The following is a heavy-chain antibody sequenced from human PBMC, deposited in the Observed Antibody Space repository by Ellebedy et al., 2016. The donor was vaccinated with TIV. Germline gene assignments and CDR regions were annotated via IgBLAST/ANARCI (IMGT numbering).Heavy chain of an antibody. J-gene: IGHJ2*01. D-gene: IGHD3-22*01. CDR3: ATTDSSGYYGWYFDL. CDR2: IIPIFGTA. V-gene: IGHV1-69*13. Sequence: SVKVSXKASRGTFSSYAISWVRQAPGQGLEWMGGIIPIFGTANYAQKFQGRVTITADESTSTAYMELRSLRSDDTAVYYCATTDSSGYYGWYFDLWGRGTLVTVSS. CDR1: RGTFSSYA.